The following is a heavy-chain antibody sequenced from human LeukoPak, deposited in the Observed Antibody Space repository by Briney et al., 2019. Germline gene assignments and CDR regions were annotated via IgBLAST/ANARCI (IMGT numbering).Heavy chain of an antibody. Sequence: PGGSLRLSCAASGFTFSSYAMSWVRQAPGQGLEWVSAISGGGSATYYADSVKGRFTISRDNSENTLYLQVNSLRAEDTAVYYCANPRVGGFSRFYFDYWGRGTLVTVSS. V-gene: IGHV3-23*01. D-gene: IGHD2-15*01. CDR1: GFTFSSYA. CDR3: ANPRVGGFSRFYFDY. CDR2: ISGGGSAT. J-gene: IGHJ4*02.